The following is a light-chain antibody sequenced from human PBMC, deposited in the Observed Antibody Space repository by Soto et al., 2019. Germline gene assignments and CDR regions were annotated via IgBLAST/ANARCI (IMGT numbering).Light chain of an antibody. J-gene: IGKJ2*01. V-gene: IGKV1-5*01. CDR1: QSIGDW. Sequence: DIQMTQSPSTLSASVGDRVTITCRASQSIGDWLAWYQQKPGKAPKLLIYDASSLESGVPSRFRGTGSGTEFTLTISGLQPDDFATYYCQQYKSYSPVTFGQGTKL. CDR2: DAS. CDR3: QQYKSYSPVT.